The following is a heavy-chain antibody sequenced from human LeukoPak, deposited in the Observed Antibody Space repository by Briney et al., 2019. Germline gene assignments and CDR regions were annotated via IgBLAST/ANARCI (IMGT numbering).Heavy chain of an antibody. V-gene: IGHV3-9*01. J-gene: IGHJ3*02. CDR2: ISWNSGSI. Sequence: PGGSLRLSCAVSGSTLADYAKDWVRHAPGKGLEWVSGISWNSGSIGYADSVKGRFTISRDNAKNSLYLQMNSLIAEDTALYYCAKNQADYYDSSVPKGAFDIWGQGTMVTVSS. D-gene: IGHD3-22*01. CDR1: GSTLADYA. CDR3: AKNQADYYDSSVPKGAFDI.